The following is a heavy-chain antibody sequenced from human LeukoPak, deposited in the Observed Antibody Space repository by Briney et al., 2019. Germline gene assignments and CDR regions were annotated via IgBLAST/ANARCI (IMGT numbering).Heavy chain of an antibody. V-gene: IGHV3-23*01. CDR2: ISGSGGST. D-gene: IGHD6-19*01. CDR1: GFTFSSYG. Sequence: PGGSLRLSCAASGFTFSSYGMSWVRQAPGKGLEWVSAISGSGGSTYYADSVKGRFTISRDNSKNTLYLQMNSLRAEDTAVYYCARVIPSSTGWIPFDYWGQGTLVTVSS. J-gene: IGHJ4*02. CDR3: ARVIPSSTGWIPFDY.